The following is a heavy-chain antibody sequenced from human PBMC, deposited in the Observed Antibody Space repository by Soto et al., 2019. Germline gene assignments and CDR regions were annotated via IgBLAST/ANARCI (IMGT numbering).Heavy chain of an antibody. CDR2: IDPSDSYT. Sequence: PGESLKISCKGSGYSFTSYWISWVRQMPGKGLEWMGRIDPSDSYTNYSPSFQGQVAISADKSINTAYLQWSSLKASDTAMYYCARHSGVAEDGTDWGQGTLVTVSS. CDR1: GYSFTSYW. CDR3: ARHSGVAEDGTD. J-gene: IGHJ1*01. V-gene: IGHV5-10-1*04. D-gene: IGHD6-13*01.